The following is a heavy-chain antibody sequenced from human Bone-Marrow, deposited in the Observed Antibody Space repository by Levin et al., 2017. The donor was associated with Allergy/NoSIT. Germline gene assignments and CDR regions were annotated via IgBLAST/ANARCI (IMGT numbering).Heavy chain of an antibody. CDR2: IYYTGHT. CDR1: GGSISISSYY. D-gene: IGHD4-17*01. J-gene: IGHJ4*02. CDR3: ARVGAFDGYGDYEYYFDF. Sequence: SQTLSLTCNVSGGSISISSYYWGWIRQSPGKALEWIGSIYYTGHTSYNPSLESRVTMSVDTSKNQFSLRLTSVTAADTALYYCARVGAFDGYGDYEYYFDFWGQGTPVTVSS. V-gene: IGHV4-39*07.